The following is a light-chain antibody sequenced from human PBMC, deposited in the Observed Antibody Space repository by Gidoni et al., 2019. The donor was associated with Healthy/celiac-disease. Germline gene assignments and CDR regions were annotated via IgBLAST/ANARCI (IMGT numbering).Light chain of an antibody. Sequence: QSSLTQPASVSGSPGPSITISCTGTSSDVGGYNYVPWYQQHPGKAPELMIYDVSNRPSGVSNRFSGSKSGNTASLTISGLQAEDEADYYCSSYTSSSTLEVFGGGTKLTVL. CDR2: DVS. V-gene: IGLV2-14*01. CDR1: SSDVGGYNY. CDR3: SSYTSSSTLEV. J-gene: IGLJ2*01.